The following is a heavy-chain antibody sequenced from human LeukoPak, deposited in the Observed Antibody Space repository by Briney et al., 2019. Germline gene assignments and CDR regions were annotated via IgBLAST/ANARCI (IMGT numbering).Heavy chain of an antibody. Sequence: PGGSLRLSCAASRFTFSSYGVHWVRQAPGKGLEWVAVISYDGSNKYYADSVKGRSTISRDNSKNTLYLQMNSLRAEDTAVYYCAKVARVYSSGWYGLDYWGQGTLVTVSS. CDR1: RFTFSSYG. J-gene: IGHJ4*02. D-gene: IGHD6-19*01. CDR2: ISYDGSNK. CDR3: AKVARVYSSGWYGLDY. V-gene: IGHV3-30*18.